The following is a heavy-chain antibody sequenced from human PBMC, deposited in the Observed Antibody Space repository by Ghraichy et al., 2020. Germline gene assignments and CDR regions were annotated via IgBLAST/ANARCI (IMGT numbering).Heavy chain of an antibody. CDR1: GFTFRSYA. J-gene: IGHJ3*02. CDR2: ISGSGDST. Sequence: GGSLRLSCAASGFTFRSYAMSWVRQAPGKGLEWVSAISGSGDSTYYADSVKGRFTISRDNSKNTLYLQMNSLRAEDTAVFYCATFSAYVFDALDIRGQGTMLTVS. D-gene: IGHD5-12*01. V-gene: IGHV3-23*01. CDR3: ATFSAYVFDALDI.